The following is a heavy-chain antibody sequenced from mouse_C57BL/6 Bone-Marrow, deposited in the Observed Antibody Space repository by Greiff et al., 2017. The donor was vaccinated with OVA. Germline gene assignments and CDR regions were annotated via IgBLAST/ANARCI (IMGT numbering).Heavy chain of an antibody. CDR2: IDIGNGYT. J-gene: IGHJ1*03. CDR3: ARLVPRPYVDD. D-gene: IGHD2-12*01. Sequence: VQLQQSGAELVRPGSSVKMSCKTSGYTFTSYGINWAKQRPGQGLEWIGNIDIGNGYTEYNEKFKGKATLTSATSSSTAYMQHSSLTSEDSAIYCCARLVPRPYVDDCGKGTTVTVSS. V-gene: IGHV1-58*01. CDR1: GYTFTSYG.